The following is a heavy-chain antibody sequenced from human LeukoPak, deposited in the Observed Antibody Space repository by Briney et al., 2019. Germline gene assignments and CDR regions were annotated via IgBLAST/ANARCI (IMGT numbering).Heavy chain of an antibody. D-gene: IGHD3-10*01. CDR1: GGSTSSYY. J-gene: IGHJ3*02. V-gene: IGHV4-4*07. CDR3: ARVLLWFGELFDAFDI. CDR2: IYISGST. Sequence: PSETLSLTCTVSGGSTSSYYWSWIRQPAGKGLEWIGRIYISGSTNYNPSLKSRVTMSIDTSKNQFSLKLSSVTAADTAVYYCARVLLWFGELFDAFDIWGQGTMVTVSS.